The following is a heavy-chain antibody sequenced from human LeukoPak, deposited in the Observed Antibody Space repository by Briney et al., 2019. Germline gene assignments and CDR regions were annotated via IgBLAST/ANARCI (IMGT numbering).Heavy chain of an antibody. CDR2: INHSGST. CDR1: GGSFSGYY. D-gene: IGHD3-16*01. Sequence: SETLSLTCAVYGGSFSGYYWSWIRQPPGKGLEWIGEINHSGSTDYNPSLKSRVTISVDTSKNQFSLKLSSVTAADTAVYYCARGGSIWSLWYYPFDPWGQGTLVTVSS. V-gene: IGHV4-34*01. CDR3: ARGGSIWSLWYYPFDP. J-gene: IGHJ5*02.